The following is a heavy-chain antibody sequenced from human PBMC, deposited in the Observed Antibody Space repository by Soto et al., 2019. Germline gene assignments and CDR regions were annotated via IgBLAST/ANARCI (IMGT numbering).Heavy chain of an antibody. D-gene: IGHD2-2*01. CDR1: GFTFSSYA. CDR3: ARAGYCSSTSCYYYYYGMDV. Sequence: GGSLRLSWAASGFTFSSYAMRWVRQAPGKGLEWVSGISGSGGSTYYADSVKGRCTLPRDNSKKTLYLQVNSLRAADTAVHAFARAGYCSSTSCYYYYYGMDVWGQGTKVTVSS. J-gene: IGHJ6*02. CDR2: ISGSGGST. V-gene: IGHV3-23*01.